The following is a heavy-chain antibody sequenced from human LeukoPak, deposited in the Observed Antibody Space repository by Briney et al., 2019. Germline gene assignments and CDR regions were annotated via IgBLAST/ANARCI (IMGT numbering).Heavy chain of an antibody. CDR1: GFTFSSYA. J-gene: IGHJ6*02. V-gene: IGHV3-23*01. CDR2: FSGSGGST. D-gene: IGHD2-21*02. CDR3: AKHTANYYHYYGMDV. Sequence: GGSLRLSCAASGFTFSSYAMSWVRQAPGKGLEWVSAFSGSGGSTYYADSVKGRFTISRDNSKNTLFLQMNSLRAEDTAVYYCAKHTANYYHYYGMDVWGQGTTVTVSS.